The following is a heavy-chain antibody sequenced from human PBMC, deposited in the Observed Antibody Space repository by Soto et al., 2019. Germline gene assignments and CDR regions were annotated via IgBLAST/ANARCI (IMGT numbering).Heavy chain of an antibody. D-gene: IGHD6-13*01. J-gene: IGHJ6*02. V-gene: IGHV1-46*01. CDR2: IDPSGGST. CDR1: GYTFTRYY. Sequence: ASVKVSCKASGYTFTRYYMHWVRQAPGQGLEWMGIIDPSGGSTTYAQKFQGRVTMTTDTSTSTVYMELSSLRSEDTAVYYCARESPTGYSSSWYYYYGMDVWGQGTTVTVSS. CDR3: ARESPTGYSSSWYYYYGMDV.